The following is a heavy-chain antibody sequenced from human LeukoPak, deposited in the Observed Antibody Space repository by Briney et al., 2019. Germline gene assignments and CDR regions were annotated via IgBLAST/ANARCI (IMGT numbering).Heavy chain of an antibody. CDR3: ARLSSGYYVFDY. CDR2: INPNNGGT. J-gene: IGHJ4*02. V-gene: IGHV1-2*06. Sequence: ASVKVSCKASGYTFTAYYMHWVRQAPGQGLEWMGHINPNNGGTDYAQKFQGRVTMTRDTSISTAYMELSRLRSDDTAVYYCARLSSGYYVFDYWGQGTLVTVSS. CDR1: GYTFTAYY. D-gene: IGHD3-22*01.